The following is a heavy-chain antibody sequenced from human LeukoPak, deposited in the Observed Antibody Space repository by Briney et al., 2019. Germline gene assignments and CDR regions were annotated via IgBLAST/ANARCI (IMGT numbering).Heavy chain of an antibody. CDR1: GGSISSSSYY. CDR2: IYYSGST. V-gene: IGHV4-61*01. CDR3: ARETYSGSYPYYFDY. Sequence: SETLSLTCTVSGGSISSSSYYWSWIRQPPGKGLEWIGYIYYSGSTNYNPSLKSRVTISVDTSKNQFSLKLSSVTAADTAVYYCARETYSGSYPYYFDYWGQGTLVTVSS. J-gene: IGHJ4*02. D-gene: IGHD1-26*01.